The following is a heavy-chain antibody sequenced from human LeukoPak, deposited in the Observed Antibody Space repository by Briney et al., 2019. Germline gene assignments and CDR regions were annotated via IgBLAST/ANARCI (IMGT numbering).Heavy chain of an antibody. CDR1: GFSFSNYA. V-gene: IGHV3-23*01. D-gene: IGHD3-9*01. CDR2: ISGSGGST. CDR3: ATELRYFDWLPYYFDY. Sequence: PGRSLRLSCAASGFSFSNYAMHWVRQAPGKGLEWVSAISGSGGSTYYADSVKGRFTISRDNSKNTLYLQMNSLRAEDTAVYYCATELRYFDWLPYYFDYWGQGTLVTVSS. J-gene: IGHJ4*02.